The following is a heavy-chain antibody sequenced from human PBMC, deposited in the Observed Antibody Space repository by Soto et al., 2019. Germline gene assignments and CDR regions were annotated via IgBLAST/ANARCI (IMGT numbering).Heavy chain of an antibody. CDR1: GFTFSSYS. D-gene: IGHD2-15*01. CDR2: ISSSSSYI. Sequence: GWSLRLSCAASGFTFSSYSMNWVRQAPGKGLEWVSSISSSSSYIYYADSVKGRFTISRGNAKNSLYLQMNSLRAEDTAVYYWAMHCSGGSCHTTTRPLGGMDVWGQGTTVTVSS. CDR3: AMHCSGGSCHTTTRPLGGMDV. J-gene: IGHJ6*02. V-gene: IGHV3-21*01.